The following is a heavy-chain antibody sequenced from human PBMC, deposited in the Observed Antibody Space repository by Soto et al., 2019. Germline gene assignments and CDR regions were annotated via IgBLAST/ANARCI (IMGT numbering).Heavy chain of an antibody. CDR3: ARGPPFGQ. CDR1: GGSISSGGYS. J-gene: IGHJ4*02. Sequence: SETLSLTCAVSGGSISSGGYSWSWIRQPPGKGLEWIGYIYHSGSTYYNPSLKSRVTISVDRSKNQFSLKLSSVTAADTAVYYCARGPPFGQWGQGTLVTVSS. V-gene: IGHV4-30-2*01. CDR2: IYHSGST. D-gene: IGHD3-3*01.